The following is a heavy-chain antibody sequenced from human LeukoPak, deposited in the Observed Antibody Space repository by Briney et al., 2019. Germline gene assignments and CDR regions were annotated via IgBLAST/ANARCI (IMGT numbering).Heavy chain of an antibody. CDR2: IYYSGST. D-gene: IGHD3-10*01. CDR3: ARGSGWFGESHPYLVY. CDR1: GGSLSSYY. V-gene: IGHV4-59*01. Sequence: SETLSLTCTVSGGSLSSYYWSWIRQPPGEGLEWLGYIYYSGSTNYNPSLKSRVTISVDTSKNQFSLKLSSVTAADTAVYYCARGSGWFGESHPYLVYWGQGTRVTVSS. J-gene: IGHJ4*02.